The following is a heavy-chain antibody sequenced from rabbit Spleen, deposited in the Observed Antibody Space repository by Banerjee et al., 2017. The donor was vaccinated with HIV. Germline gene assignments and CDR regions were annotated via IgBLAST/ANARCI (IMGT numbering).Heavy chain of an antibody. J-gene: IGHJ4*01. Sequence: QSLEESGGGLVQPGASLTLTCTASGFSFNSGYDMCWVRQAPGKGLEWIACIDVAKYGTSYYTSWAEGRFTISKTSSTTVTLQMTSLTAADTATYFCARDLTSVIGWNFNLWGPGTLVTVS. V-gene: IGHV1S40*01. CDR2: IDVAKYGTS. CDR1: GFSFNSGYD. D-gene: IGHD1-1*01. CDR3: ARDLTSVIGWNFNL.